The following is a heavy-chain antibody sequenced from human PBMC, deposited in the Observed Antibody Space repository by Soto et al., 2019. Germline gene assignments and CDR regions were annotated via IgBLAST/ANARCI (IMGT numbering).Heavy chain of an antibody. D-gene: IGHD2-15*01. Sequence: QVQLVQSGAEVKKPGASVRVSCKASGYTFTNYGISWVRQAPGQGLEWMGWVGPYNGNTDHAQNFQGRVTITTDTSTNTAYMELGSLRCDDTALYYCARCYRRLGSCYTCWHFDLWGRGTLVTVSS. CDR1: GYTFTNYG. CDR2: VGPYNGNT. CDR3: ARCYRRLGSCYTCWHFDL. J-gene: IGHJ2*01. V-gene: IGHV1-18*04.